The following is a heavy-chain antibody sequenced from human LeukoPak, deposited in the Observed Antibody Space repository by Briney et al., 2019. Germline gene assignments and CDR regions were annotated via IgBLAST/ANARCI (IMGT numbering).Heavy chain of an antibody. CDR2: IYTSGST. CDR3: ARTNYWFDP. V-gene: IGHV4-4*09. J-gene: IGHJ5*02. CDR1: GVSISSYY. Sequence: SETLSLTCTVWGVSISSYYWSWVRQPPGKGLEWVGYIYTSGSTNYNPSLKSRVTISVDISKNQFSLKLSSVTAADTAVYYCARTNYWFDPWGQGTLVTVSS.